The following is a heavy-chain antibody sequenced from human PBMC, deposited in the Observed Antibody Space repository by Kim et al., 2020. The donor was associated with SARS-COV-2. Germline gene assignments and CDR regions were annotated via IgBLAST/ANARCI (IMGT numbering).Heavy chain of an antibody. D-gene: IGHD5-18*01. CDR3: ARDPAWIQLPETFDY. Sequence: ASVKVSCKASGYTFTSYGISWVRQAPGQGLEWMGWISAYNGNTNYAQKLQGRVTMTTDTSTSTAYMELRSLRSDDTAVYYCARDPAWIQLPETFDYWGQGTLVTVSS. J-gene: IGHJ4*02. V-gene: IGHV1-18*01. CDR1: GYTFTSYG. CDR2: ISAYNGNT.